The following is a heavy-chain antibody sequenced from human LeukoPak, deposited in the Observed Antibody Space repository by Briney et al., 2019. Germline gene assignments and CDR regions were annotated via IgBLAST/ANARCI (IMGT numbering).Heavy chain of an antibody. CDR2: FSYNAHS. J-gene: IGHJ4*02. V-gene: IGHV4-61*01. CDR3: ARVSVAGTGADY. D-gene: IGHD6-19*01. Sequence: SETLSLTCTVSGGAVSSSNYYWSWIRQSPGKGLEWVGFFSYNAHSDYNPSLKSRVTISIDTSRNQFSLRLTSVTAADTAIYYCARVSVAGTGADYWGQGTLVTVSS. CDR1: GGAVSSSNYY.